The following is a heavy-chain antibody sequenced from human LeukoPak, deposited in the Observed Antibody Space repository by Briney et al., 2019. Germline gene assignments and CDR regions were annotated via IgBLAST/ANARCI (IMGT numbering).Heavy chain of an antibody. Sequence: GESLKISCKRSGYSFTSYWIGWVRQMPGKGLEWMEIIYPGGSDTRYSASFQGQVTISADKSISSAYLQWSSLKASDTAMYYCARRRAMGYCSSTSCDYFDYWGQGTLATVSS. CDR3: ARRRAMGYCSSTSCDYFDY. J-gene: IGHJ4*02. D-gene: IGHD2-2*01. V-gene: IGHV5-51*01. CDR1: GYSFTSYW. CDR2: IYPGGSDT.